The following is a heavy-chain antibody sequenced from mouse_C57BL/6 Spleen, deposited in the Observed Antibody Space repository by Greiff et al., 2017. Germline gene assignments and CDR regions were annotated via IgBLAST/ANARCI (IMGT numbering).Heavy chain of an antibody. CDR3: ARRGDYDRGPYYAMDY. CDR1: GYTFTSYW. J-gene: IGHJ4*01. V-gene: IGHV1-52*01. CDR2: IDPSDSET. Sequence: QVQLQQPGAELVRPGSSVKLSCKASGYTFTSYWMHLVKQRPIQGLEWIGNIDPSDSETHYNQKFKDKATLTVDKSSSTAYMQLSSLTSEDSAVYYCARRGDYDRGPYYAMDYWGQGTSVTVSS. D-gene: IGHD2-4*01.